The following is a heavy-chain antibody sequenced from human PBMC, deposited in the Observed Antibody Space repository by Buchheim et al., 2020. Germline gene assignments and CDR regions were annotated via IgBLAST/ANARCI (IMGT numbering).Heavy chain of an antibody. J-gene: IGHJ4*02. CDR2: INSDGSST. V-gene: IGHV3-74*01. CDR3: ARGGGYCSGGSCYSYFDY. Sequence: EVQLVESGGGLVQPGGSLRLSCAASGFTFSSYWMHWVRQAPGKGLVWVSRINSDGSSTSYADSVKGRFTLSRDNAKNTLYLQMNSLRAEDTAVYYCARGGGYCSGGSCYSYFDYWGQGTL. CDR1: GFTFSSYW. D-gene: IGHD2-15*01.